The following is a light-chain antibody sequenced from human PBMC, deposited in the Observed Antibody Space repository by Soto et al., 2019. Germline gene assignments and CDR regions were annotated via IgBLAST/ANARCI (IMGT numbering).Light chain of an antibody. J-gene: IGLJ2*01. CDR2: EVS. CDR3: CSYTSSTTPL. Sequence: QSALTQPASVSGSPGQSITLSCSGTSSDVGGYNYVSWYQQHPGKAPKLMIYEVSNRPSGVSNRFSGSKSGNTASQTISGLQAEDEADYYCCSYTSSTTPLFGGGTKLTVL. V-gene: IGLV2-14*01. CDR1: SSDVGGYNY.